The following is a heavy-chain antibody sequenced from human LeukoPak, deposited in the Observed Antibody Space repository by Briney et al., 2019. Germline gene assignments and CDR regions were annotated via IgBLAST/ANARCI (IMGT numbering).Heavy chain of an antibody. CDR2: IYYRGST. D-gene: IGHD6-6*01. Sequence: SETLSLTCTVSGGSISTNSYYWGWIRQPPGKGLEWIGNIYYRGSTYYNPSLKSRVTISVDTSKNQLSLRLSSVTAADTAVYYCARVAYSSSSEAHYYYYYMDVWGKGTTVTVSS. V-gene: IGHV4-39*01. CDR3: ARVAYSSSSEAHYYYYYMDV. CDR1: GGSISTNSYY. J-gene: IGHJ6*03.